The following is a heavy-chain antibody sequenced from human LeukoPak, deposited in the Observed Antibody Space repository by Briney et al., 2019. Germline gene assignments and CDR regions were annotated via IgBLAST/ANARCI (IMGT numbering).Heavy chain of an antibody. V-gene: IGHV3-48*03. Sequence: PGGSLRLSCAASGFTFSSYEMNWVRQAPGKGLEWVSYISSSGSTIYYADSVKGRFTISRDNAKNSLYLQMNSLRAEDTAVYYCATPGGLTYYYDSSGYTLDYWGQGTLVTVSS. J-gene: IGHJ4*02. CDR2: ISSSGSTI. D-gene: IGHD3-22*01. CDR3: ATPGGLTYYYDSSGYTLDY. CDR1: GFTFSSYE.